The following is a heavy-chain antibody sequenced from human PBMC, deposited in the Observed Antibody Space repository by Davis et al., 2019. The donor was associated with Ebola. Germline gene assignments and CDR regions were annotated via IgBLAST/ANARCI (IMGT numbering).Heavy chain of an antibody. V-gene: IGHV3-7*01. CDR3: ARDLLRYCSGGSCYYYGMDV. D-gene: IGHD2-15*01. Sequence: GESLKISCAASGFTFSSYSMNWVRQAPGKGLEWVANIKQDGSEKYYVDSVKGRFTISRDNAKNSLYLQMNSLRAEDTAVYYCARDLLRYCSGGSCYYYGMDVWGQGTTVTVSS. CDR2: IKQDGSEK. J-gene: IGHJ6*02. CDR1: GFTFSSYS.